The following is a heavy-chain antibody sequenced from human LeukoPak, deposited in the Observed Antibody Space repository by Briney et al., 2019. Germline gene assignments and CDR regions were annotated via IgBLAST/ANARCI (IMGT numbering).Heavy chain of an antibody. J-gene: IGHJ3*01. CDR2: TYSTEST. Sequence: GGSLRLSCAASGFTVSGSYFHWVRQAPGKGLEWVSATYSTESTYYPDSVRGRFTVSRDNSKNTVSLEMSNLGAEDTAVYYCARGVFDSGAYSHDAFDVWGRGTMVIVSS. V-gene: IGHV3-53*01. CDR3: ARGVFDSGAYSHDAFDV. CDR1: GFTVSGSY. D-gene: IGHD3-22*01.